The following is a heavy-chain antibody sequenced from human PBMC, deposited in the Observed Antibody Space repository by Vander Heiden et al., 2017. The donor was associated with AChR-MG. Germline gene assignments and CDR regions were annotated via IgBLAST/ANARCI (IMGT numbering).Heavy chain of an antibody. V-gene: IGHV4-39*01. J-gene: IGHJ5*02. CDR1: GGSISSSSYY. Sequence: QLQLQESGPGLVKPSETLSLTCTVSGGSISSSSYYWGWIRQPPGKGLEWIGSIYYSGSTYYNPSLKSRVTISVDTSKNQCSLKLSSVTAADTAVYYCARPNQWAGGWFDPWGQGTLVTVSS. D-gene: IGHD1-26*01. CDR2: IYYSGST. CDR3: ARPNQWAGGWFDP.